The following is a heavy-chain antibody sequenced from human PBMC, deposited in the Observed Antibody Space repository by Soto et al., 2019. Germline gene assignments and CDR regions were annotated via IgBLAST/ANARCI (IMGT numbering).Heavy chain of an antibody. CDR1: GFTFTSSA. CDR3: AAADPEDIVVVPAAAYYYYGMDA. J-gene: IGHJ6*02. D-gene: IGHD2-2*01. Sequence: SVKVSCKASGFTFTSSAVQWVRQARGQRLEWIGWIVVGSGNTNYAQKFQERVTITRDMSTSTAYMELSSLRSEDTAVYYCAAADPEDIVVVPAAAYYYYGMDAWGQGTTVTVSS. V-gene: IGHV1-58*01. CDR2: IVVGSGNT.